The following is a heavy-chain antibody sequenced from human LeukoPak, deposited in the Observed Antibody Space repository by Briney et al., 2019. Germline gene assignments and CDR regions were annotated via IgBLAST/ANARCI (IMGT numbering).Heavy chain of an antibody. CDR2: IYYSGST. V-gene: IGHV4-61*01. CDR3: ARVVAAGRDYYFDY. Sequence: SETLSLTCTVSGGSVSSGSNCWSWIRQPPGKGLEWIGYIYYSGSTNYNPSLKSRVTVSVDTSKNQFSLKLTSVTAADTAVYYCARVVAAGRDYYFDYWGQGTLVTVSS. CDR1: GGSVSSGSNC. J-gene: IGHJ4*02. D-gene: IGHD6-13*01.